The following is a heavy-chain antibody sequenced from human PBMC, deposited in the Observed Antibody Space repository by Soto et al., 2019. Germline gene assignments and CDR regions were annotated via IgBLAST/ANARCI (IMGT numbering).Heavy chain of an antibody. J-gene: IGHJ4*02. CDR3: ARGQEGIVATH. D-gene: IGHD5-12*01. Sequence: SSETLSLTCTVSGGSISSSSYYWGWIRQPPGKGLEWIGSIYYSGSTNYSPSLRGRVSISADTSKNHFSLRLNSVTAADTAVYFCARGQEGIVATHWDQGALVTVSS. CDR1: GGSISSSSYY. V-gene: IGHV4-39*02. CDR2: IYYSGST.